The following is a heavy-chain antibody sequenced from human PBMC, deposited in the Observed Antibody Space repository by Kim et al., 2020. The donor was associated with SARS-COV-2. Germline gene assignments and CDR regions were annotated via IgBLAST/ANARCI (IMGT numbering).Heavy chain of an antibody. D-gene: IGHD3-3*01. CDR1: GFTFSSYG. CDR3: ARDQIFGVGEPDY. Sequence: GGSLRLSCAASGFTFSSYGMHWVRQAPGKGLEWVAVIWYDGSNKYYADSVKGRFTISRDNSKNTLYLQMNSLRAEDTAVYYCARDQIFGVGEPDYWGQGTLVTVSS. CDR2: IWYDGSNK. J-gene: IGHJ4*02. V-gene: IGHV3-33*01.